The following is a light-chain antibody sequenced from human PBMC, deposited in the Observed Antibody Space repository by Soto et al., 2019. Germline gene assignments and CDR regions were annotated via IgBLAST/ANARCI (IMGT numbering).Light chain of an antibody. CDR1: SSDVGSYNL. CDR3: CSYAGSITLYV. V-gene: IGLV2-23*01. Sequence: QSVLTQPASVSGSPGQSITISCTGTSSDVGSYNLVSWYQQHPGKAPKLMIYEGSKRPSGVSNRFSGSKSGNTASLTISGLQAEDEADYYCCSYAGSITLYVFGTGTKVTVL. J-gene: IGLJ1*01. CDR2: EGS.